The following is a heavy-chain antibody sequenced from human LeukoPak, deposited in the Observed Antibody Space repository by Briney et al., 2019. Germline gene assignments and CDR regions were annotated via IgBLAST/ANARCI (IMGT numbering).Heavy chain of an antibody. V-gene: IGHV3-23*01. CDR3: AKDRPVLMVYATSPHYFDY. Sequence: PGGSLRLSCAASGFTFSSNAMSWVRQAPGKGLEWVSAISGSGGNTYYADSVKGRFTISGDNSKNTLYLQMNSLRAEDTAVYYCAKDRPVLMVYATSPHYFDYSGQGTLVTVFS. CDR1: GFTFSSNA. J-gene: IGHJ4*02. D-gene: IGHD2-8*01. CDR2: ISGSGGNT.